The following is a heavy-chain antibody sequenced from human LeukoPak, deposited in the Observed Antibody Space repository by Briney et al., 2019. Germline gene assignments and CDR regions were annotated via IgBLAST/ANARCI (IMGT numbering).Heavy chain of an antibody. J-gene: IGHJ4*02. V-gene: IGHV4-59*08. Sequence: SETLSLTCTVSGGSIGSYYWSWIRQPPGKGLEWIGYIYYSGSTNYNPSLKSRVTISVDTSKNQFSLKLSSVTAADTAVYYCARRGVGASFDYWGQGTLVTVSS. CDR2: IYYSGST. D-gene: IGHD1-26*01. CDR3: ARRGVGASFDY. CDR1: GGSIGSYY.